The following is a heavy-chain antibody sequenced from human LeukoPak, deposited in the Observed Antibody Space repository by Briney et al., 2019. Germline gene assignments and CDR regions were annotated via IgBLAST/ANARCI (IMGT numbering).Heavy chain of an antibody. CDR1: GFTFSGSA. CDR2: IRSKANSYAT. CDR3: ARVGGAYYGSGSYYSGY. D-gene: IGHD3-10*01. J-gene: IGHJ4*02. Sequence: GGSLRLSCAASGFTFSGSAMHWVRQASGKGLEWVGRIRSKANSYATTYAASVKGRFTISRDDSKNTAYLQMNSLKTEDTAVYYCARVGGAYYGSGSYYSGYWGQGTLVTVSS. V-gene: IGHV3-73*01.